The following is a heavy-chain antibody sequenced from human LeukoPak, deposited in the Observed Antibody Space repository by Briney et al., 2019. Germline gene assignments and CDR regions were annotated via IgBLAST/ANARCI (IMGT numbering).Heavy chain of an antibody. CDR3: ARAFQSLGGLSLPDY. V-gene: IGHV7-4-1*02. Sequence: ASVKVSCKASAYTFTSYGIGWVRQAPGQGLEWMGWIHPSTGNPTYAQGFTGRFVFSLDTSVSTTYLQISSLKAEDTAVYFCARAFQSLGGLSLPDYWGQGTLVTVSS. CDR2: IHPSTGNP. D-gene: IGHD3-16*02. J-gene: IGHJ4*02. CDR1: AYTFTSYG.